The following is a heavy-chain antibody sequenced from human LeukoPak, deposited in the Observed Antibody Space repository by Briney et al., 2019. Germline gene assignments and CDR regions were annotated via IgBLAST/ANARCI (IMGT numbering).Heavy chain of an antibody. V-gene: IGHV1-8*02. J-gene: IGHJ6*02. CDR2: MNPNSGNT. CDR3: ARGPGFLEWFNFYCYYGMDV. Sequence: ASVKVSCKASGGTFSSYAINWVRQATGQGLEWMGWMNPNSGNTGYAQKFQGRVTMTRNTSISTAYMELSSLRSEDTAVYYCARGPGFLEWFNFYCYYGMDVWGQGTTVTVSS. CDR1: GGTFSSYA. D-gene: IGHD3-3*01.